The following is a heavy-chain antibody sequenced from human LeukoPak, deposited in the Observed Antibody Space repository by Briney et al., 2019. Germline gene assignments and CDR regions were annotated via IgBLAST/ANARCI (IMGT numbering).Heavy chain of an antibody. J-gene: IGHJ4*02. CDR3: TRAGRYCSGGSCYSFY. D-gene: IGHD2-15*01. CDR1: GFTFSDYA. CDR2: IRSKAHGGTT. V-gene: IGHV3-49*03. Sequence: GGSLRLSCTASGFTFSDYAMSWFRQAPGEGLEWVGFIRSKAHGGTTEYAASVKCRFTISRDDSKSIAYLQMDSLKTEDTAVYYCTRAGRYCSGGSCYSFYWGQGTLVTVSS.